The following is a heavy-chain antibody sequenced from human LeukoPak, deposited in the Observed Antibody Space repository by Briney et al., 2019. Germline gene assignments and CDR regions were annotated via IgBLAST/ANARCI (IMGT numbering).Heavy chain of an antibody. CDR1: GGSISSYY. V-gene: IGHV4-59*08. J-gene: IGHJ4*02. Sequence: SETLSLTCTVAGGSISSYYWSWIRQPPGKGLEWIGYIYYSGSTNYNPSLKSRVTISVDTSKIQFSLNLSSVTAADTAVYYCARLNHYGSENYRFDYWGQGTLVTVSS. CDR2: IYYSGST. CDR3: ARLNHYGSENYRFDY. D-gene: IGHD3-10*01.